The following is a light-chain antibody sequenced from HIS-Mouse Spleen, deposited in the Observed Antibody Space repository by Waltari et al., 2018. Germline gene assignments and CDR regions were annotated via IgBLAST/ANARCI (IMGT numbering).Light chain of an antibody. V-gene: IGLV3-25*03. J-gene: IGLJ1*01. Sequence: SYELTQPPPVSVSPGQTARITCSGDALPKQYAYWYQQKPGQPPVLVIYKDSERPSGIPERFPGSSSGKTVTLTISGVQAEDEADYYCQSADSSGTYVFGTGTKVTVL. CDR2: KDS. CDR3: QSADSSGTYV. CDR1: ALPKQY.